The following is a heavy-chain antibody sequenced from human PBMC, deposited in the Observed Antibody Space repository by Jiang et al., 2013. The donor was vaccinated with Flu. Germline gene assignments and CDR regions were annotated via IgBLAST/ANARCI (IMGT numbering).Heavy chain of an antibody. CDR2: IYTSGST. V-gene: IGHV4-4*07. CDR1: GGSISSYY. J-gene: IGHJ4*02. CDR3: ARVDYYDSSGYSFDY. D-gene: IGHD3-22*01. Sequence: LLKPSETLSLTCTVSGGSISSYYWSWIRQPAGKGLEWIGRIYTSGSTNYNPSLKSRVTMSVDTSKNQFSLKLSSVTAADTAVYYCARVDYYDSSGYSFDYWGQGTLVTVSS.